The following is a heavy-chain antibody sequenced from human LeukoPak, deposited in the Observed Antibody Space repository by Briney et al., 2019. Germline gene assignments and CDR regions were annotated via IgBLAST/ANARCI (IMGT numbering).Heavy chain of an antibody. J-gene: IGHJ4*02. D-gene: IGHD3-10*01. V-gene: IGHV4-39*07. CDR1: GDSISGNRYY. CDR3: ARYESGSMYDY. Sequence: SETLSLTCTVSGDSISGNRYYWGWIRQPPGKGLEWLGSIYYSGSTQYNPSLKSRVTISIDTSKNQFSLKVSSVTAADTAVHYCARYESGSMYDYWGQGTLVTVSS. CDR2: IYYSGST.